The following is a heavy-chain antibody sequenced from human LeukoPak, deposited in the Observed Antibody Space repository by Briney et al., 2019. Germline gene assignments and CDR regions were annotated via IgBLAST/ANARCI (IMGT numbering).Heavy chain of an antibody. J-gene: IGHJ6*02. V-gene: IGHV3-30*18. Sequence: GGSLRLSCAASGFSFSNHGMHWVRQAPGKGLEWVAVISYDERSKYYADSVKGRFTISRDNSKSTLYLQMNGLRAEDAAVYYCAKGIATVGTHYYYGMDVCGQGTTVTVSS. CDR1: GFSFSNHG. D-gene: IGHD6-13*01. CDR2: ISYDERSK. CDR3: AKGIATVGTHYYYGMDV.